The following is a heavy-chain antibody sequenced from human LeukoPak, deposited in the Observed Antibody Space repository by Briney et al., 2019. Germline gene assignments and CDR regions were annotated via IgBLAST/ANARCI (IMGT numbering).Heavy chain of an antibody. CDR1: GFTFSSYA. D-gene: IGHD3-22*01. CDR2: ISYDGSNK. CDR3: ARDSFDYHDSSGYYGY. J-gene: IGHJ4*02. Sequence: PGGSLRLFCAASGFTFSSYAMHWVRQAPGKGLEWVAVISYDGSNKYYADSVKGRFTISRDNSKNTLYLQMNSLRAEDTAVYYCARDSFDYHDSSGYYGYWGQGTLVTVSS. V-gene: IGHV3-30-3*01.